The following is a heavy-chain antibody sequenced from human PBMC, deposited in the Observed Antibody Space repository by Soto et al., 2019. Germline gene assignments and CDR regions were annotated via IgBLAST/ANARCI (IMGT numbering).Heavy chain of an antibody. CDR1: EFTFTSYA. J-gene: IGHJ4*02. CDR3: AHFDWFIDY. D-gene: IGHD3-9*01. V-gene: IGHV3-23*01. CDR2: ISGSGAST. Sequence: EVQLLESGGGLVQPGGTLRLSCAASEFTFTSYAMSWVRQARGKGLEWVSAISGSGASTYYADSVKGRFTISRDNSKNTLYLQMNSLLAEDTAVYYCAHFDWFIDYWGQGTLVTVSS.